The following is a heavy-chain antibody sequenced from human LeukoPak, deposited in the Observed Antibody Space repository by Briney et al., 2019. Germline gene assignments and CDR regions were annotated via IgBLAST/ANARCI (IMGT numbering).Heavy chain of an antibody. CDR1: GFTFSDYY. CDR2: IRYDGSNK. Sequence: GGSLRLSCAASGFTFSDYYMSWIRQAPGKGLEWVAFIRYDGSNKYYADSVKGRFTISRDNSKNTLYLQMNSLRAEDTAVYYCAKLDYGDYAYDYWGQGTLVTVSS. CDR3: AKLDYGDYAYDY. J-gene: IGHJ4*02. D-gene: IGHD4-17*01. V-gene: IGHV3-30*02.